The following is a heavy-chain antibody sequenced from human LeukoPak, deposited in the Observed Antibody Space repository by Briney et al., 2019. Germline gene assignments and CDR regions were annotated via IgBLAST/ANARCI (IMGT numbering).Heavy chain of an antibody. D-gene: IGHD6-19*01. CDR1: GGSFSGYY. J-gene: IGHJ4*02. CDR2: INHSGST. CDR3: ARGVRQWLAHGVDY. V-gene: IGHV4-34*01. Sequence: SETLSLTCAVYGGSFSGYYWSWIRQPPGKGLEWIGEINHSGSTNYIPSLKSRVTISVDTSKNQFSLKLSSVTAADTAVYYCARGVRQWLAHGVDYWGQGTLVTVSS.